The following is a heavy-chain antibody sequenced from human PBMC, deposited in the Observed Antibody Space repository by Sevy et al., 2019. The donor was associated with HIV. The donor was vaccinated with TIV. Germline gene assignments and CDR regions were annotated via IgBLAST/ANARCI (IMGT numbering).Heavy chain of an antibody. CDR2: IYPGDSDT. CDR1: GYNFPSYW. J-gene: IGHJ4*02. D-gene: IGHD3-22*01. V-gene: IGHV5-51*01. Sequence: GESLKISCKGSGYNFPSYWIGSVRQMPGKGLEWMGIIYPGDSDTRYSPSFQGQVTISADKSISTAYLQWSSLKASDTAMYYCARQRDYYDSSGYTISEIDYWGQGTLVTVSS. CDR3: ARQRDYYDSSGYTISEIDY.